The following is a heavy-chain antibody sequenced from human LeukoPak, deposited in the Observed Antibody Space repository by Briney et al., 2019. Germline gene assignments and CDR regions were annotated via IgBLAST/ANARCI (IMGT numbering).Heavy chain of an antibody. CDR1: GFTFSSYG. CDR2: IWYDGSDK. J-gene: IGHJ2*01. Sequence: GGSLRLSCAASGFTFSSYGMHWVRQAPGKGLEWVAVIWYDGSDKYYADSVKGRFTISRDNSKNTLYLQMNSLRAEDTAVYYCARDYLDWYFDLWGRGTLVTVSS. CDR3: ARDYLDWYFDL. V-gene: IGHV3-33*01.